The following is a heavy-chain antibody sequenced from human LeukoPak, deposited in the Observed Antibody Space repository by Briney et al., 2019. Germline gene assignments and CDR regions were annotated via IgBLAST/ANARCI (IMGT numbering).Heavy chain of an antibody. Sequence: PSETLSLTCTVSGGSISSSSYYWGWIRQPPGKGLEWIGSIYHSGSTYYNPSLKSRVTISVDTSKNQFSLKLSSVTAADTAVYYCARKNWELLWDYWGQGTLVTVSS. CDR3: ARKNWELLWDY. J-gene: IGHJ4*02. CDR1: GGSISSSSYY. CDR2: IYHSGST. V-gene: IGHV4-39*07. D-gene: IGHD1-26*01.